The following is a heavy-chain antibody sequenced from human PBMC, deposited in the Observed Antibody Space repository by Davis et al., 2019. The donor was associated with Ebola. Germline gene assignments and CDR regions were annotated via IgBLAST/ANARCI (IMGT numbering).Heavy chain of an antibody. CDR2: ISGSGGST. J-gene: IGHJ4*02. V-gene: IGHV3-23*01. D-gene: IGHD3-3*01. CDR1: GFTFSSYA. Sequence: GGSLRLSCAASGFTFSSYAMSWVRQAPGKGLEWVSAISGSGGSTYYADSVKGQFTISRDNSKNTLYLQMNSLRAEDTAVYYCAKGRYDFWSGYFVFDYWGQGTLVTVSS. CDR3: AKGRYDFWSGYFVFDY.